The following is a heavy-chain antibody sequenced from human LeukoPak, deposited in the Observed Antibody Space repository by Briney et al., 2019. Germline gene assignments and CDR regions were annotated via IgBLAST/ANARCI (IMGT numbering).Heavy chain of an antibody. CDR2: IIPDSGGT. V-gene: IGHV1-2*02. D-gene: IGHD2-8*02. CDR1: GYTLTEYY. CDR3: STEDKYCTGANCGVF. Sequence: VKVSCKASGYTLTEYYIHWVRQAPGQGLEWMGFIIPDSGGTTYQQNFQGRVTMTRDTSISTFYMELSSLRPDDTAVYYCSTEDKYCTGANCGVFWGQGTLVTVSS. J-gene: IGHJ4*02.